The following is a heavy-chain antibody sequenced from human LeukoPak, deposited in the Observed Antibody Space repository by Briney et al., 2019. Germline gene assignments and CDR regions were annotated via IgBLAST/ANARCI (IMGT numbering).Heavy chain of an antibody. V-gene: IGHV3-48*02. Sequence: GGSLRLSCAASGFTFSSYSMNWVRQAPGKGLEWVSFISIGSDNIAYADSVRGRFTISRDNAKNSLYLEMSSLRDEDTAVYYCAPDFNRGGRDHYWGQGTLATISS. D-gene: IGHD2-15*01. CDR3: APDFNRGGRDHY. CDR1: GFTFSSYS. J-gene: IGHJ4*02. CDR2: ISIGSDNI.